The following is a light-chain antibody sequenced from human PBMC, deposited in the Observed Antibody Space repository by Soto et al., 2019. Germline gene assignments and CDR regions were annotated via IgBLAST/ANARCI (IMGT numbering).Light chain of an antibody. CDR1: QSVITTY. CDR2: GSS. CDR3: HQYGSSSMYT. Sequence: EIVLTHSPGTLSLSPGERATLSCRARQSVITTYLAWYQQKPGQAPRLLNYGSSIRAPGIPDRFSGSGSGTDFNLTISRLEHADVAVYDCHQYGSSSMYTFGQGTKLEIK. V-gene: IGKV3-20*01. J-gene: IGKJ2*01.